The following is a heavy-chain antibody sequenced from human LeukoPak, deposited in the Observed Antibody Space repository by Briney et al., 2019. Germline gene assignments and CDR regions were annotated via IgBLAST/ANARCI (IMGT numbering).Heavy chain of an antibody. CDR1: GGSFSGYY. J-gene: IGHJ6*02. D-gene: IGHD6-6*01. Sequence: SETLSLTCAVYGGSFSGYYWSWIRQPPGKGLEWIGEINHTGSTNYNPSLKSRVTISVDTSKNQFSLKLSSVTAADTAVYYCARERAARPLYYYYYGMDVWGQGTTVTVSS. V-gene: IGHV4-34*01. CDR3: ARERAARPLYYYYYGMDV. CDR2: INHTGST.